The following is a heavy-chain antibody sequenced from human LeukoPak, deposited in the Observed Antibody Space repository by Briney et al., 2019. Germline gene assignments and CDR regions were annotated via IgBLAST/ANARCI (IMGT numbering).Heavy chain of an antibody. J-gene: IGHJ4*02. CDR1: GVTFSSYS. CDR3: ARYSSGWYDY. CDR2: ISSSSYI. D-gene: IGHD6-19*01. V-gene: IGHV3-21*01. Sequence: GGALRLSCAASGVTFSSYSMNCGRHALGKGLEWVSSISSSSYIYYTESVKCRFTISTDNANNSLYLQMDSLGAEDTAVYYCARYSSGWYDYWGQGTLVTVSS.